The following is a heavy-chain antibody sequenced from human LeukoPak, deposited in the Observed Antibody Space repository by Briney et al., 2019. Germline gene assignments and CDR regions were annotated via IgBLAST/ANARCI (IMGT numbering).Heavy chain of an antibody. CDR2: ISWNSGSI. D-gene: IGHD3-3*01. J-gene: IGHJ4*02. V-gene: IGHV3-9*03. CDR1: GFTFDDYA. Sequence: GRSLRLSCAACGFTFDDYAMHWVRQAPGKGLEWVSGISWNSGSIGYADSVKGRFTISRDNAKNSLYLQMNSLRAEDMALYYCAKDDSKYYDFWSGYMDWGQGTLVTVST. CDR3: AKDDSKYYDFWSGYMD.